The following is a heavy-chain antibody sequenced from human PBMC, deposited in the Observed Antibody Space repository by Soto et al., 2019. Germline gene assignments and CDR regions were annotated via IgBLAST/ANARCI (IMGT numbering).Heavy chain of an antibody. D-gene: IGHD6-19*01. V-gene: IGHV4-30-2*01. J-gene: IGHJ6*02. CDR3: ARNLPQWLVLGEPYYGMDV. CDR1: GGSISSGDYS. CDR2: IYLIGST. Sequence: SETLSLTCAVSGGSISSGDYSWSWIRQPPGKGLEWIGYIYLIGSTYYSPSLKSRVTISIDRSKNQFSLNLSSVTAADTAVYYCARNLPQWLVLGEPYYGMDVWGQGTTVTVSS.